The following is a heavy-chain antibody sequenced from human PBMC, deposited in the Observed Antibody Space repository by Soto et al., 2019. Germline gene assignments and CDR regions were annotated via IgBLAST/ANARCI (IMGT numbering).Heavy chain of an antibody. CDR3: AKGRGLQSPSYDMDV. CDR1: GFTFSNYA. V-gene: IGHV3-23*01. J-gene: IGHJ6*02. D-gene: IGHD4-4*01. Sequence: GSLRLSCAASGFTFSNYAMNWVRQAPGKGLEWVSAVSGSGGSTYYADSVKGRFTISRDNSKNTLSLQMNTLRAEDTAVYYCAKGRGLQSPSYDMDVWGQGTTVTVSS. CDR2: VSGSGGST.